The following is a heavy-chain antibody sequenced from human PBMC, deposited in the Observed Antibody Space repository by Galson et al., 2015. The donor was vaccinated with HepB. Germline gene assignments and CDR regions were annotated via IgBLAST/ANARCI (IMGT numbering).Heavy chain of an antibody. CDR1: GFTFSSYA. D-gene: IGHD2-2*01. CDR3: ANSAAAIYFDY. J-gene: IGHJ4*02. V-gene: IGHV3-30-3*01. Sequence: SLRLSCAASGFTFSSYAMHWVRQAPGKGLEWVAVISYDGSNKYYADSVKGRFTISRDNSKNTLYLQMNSLRAEDTAVYYCANSAAAIYFDYWGQGTLVTVSS. CDR2: ISYDGSNK.